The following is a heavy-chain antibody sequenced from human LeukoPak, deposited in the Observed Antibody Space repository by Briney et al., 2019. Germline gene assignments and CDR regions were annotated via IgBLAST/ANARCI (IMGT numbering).Heavy chain of an antibody. D-gene: IGHD3-22*01. CDR3: AIVTYYYDSSGYLDY. CDR1: GSTFTSYG. Sequence: GASVKVSCKASGSTFTSYGISWVRQAPGQGLEWMGWISAYNGNTNYAQKLQGRVTMTTDTSTSTAYMELRSLRSDDTAVYYCAIVTYYYDSSGYLDYWGQGTLVTVSS. J-gene: IGHJ4*02. CDR2: ISAYNGNT. V-gene: IGHV1-18*01.